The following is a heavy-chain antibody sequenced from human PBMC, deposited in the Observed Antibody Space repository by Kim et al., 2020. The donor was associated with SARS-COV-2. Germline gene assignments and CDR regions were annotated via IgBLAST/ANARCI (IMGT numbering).Heavy chain of an antibody. CDR2: ISGSGGST. CDR3: AKSSVRGVRSQNWFDP. Sequence: GGSLRLSCAASGFTFSSYAMSWVRQAPGKGLEWVSAISGSGGSTYYADSVKGRFTISRDNSKNTLYLQMNSLRAEDTAVYYCAKSSVRGVRSQNWFDPWGQGTLVTVSS. V-gene: IGHV3-23*01. CDR1: GFTFSSYA. D-gene: IGHD3-10*01. J-gene: IGHJ5*02.